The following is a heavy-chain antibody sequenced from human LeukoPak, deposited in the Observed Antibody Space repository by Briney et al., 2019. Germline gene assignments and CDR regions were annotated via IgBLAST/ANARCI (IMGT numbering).Heavy chain of an antibody. CDR2: IRFDGSIK. Sequence: PGGSLRLSCAASGFTFSDYGMVWVRQAPGKGLEWVAFIRFDGSIKYYTDSVKDRFTVSRDNFKNTLYLQMNSLRAEDTAVYYCARKKVVGEAFDIWGQGTMVTVSS. CDR3: ARKKVVGEAFDI. V-gene: IGHV3-30*02. D-gene: IGHD3-22*01. J-gene: IGHJ3*02. CDR1: GFTFSDYG.